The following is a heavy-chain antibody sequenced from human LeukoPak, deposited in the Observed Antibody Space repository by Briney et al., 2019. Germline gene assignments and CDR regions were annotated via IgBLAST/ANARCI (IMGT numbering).Heavy chain of an antibody. D-gene: IGHD1-26*01. Sequence: GGSLRLSCAASGFTFSSYAMTWVRQAPGQGLESVSAISGSGSSTYYADSVKGRFTISRDDSKNTLYLQMNSLRAEDTAVYYCAKGGSGTYYGIDYWGQGTLVTVSS. J-gene: IGHJ4*02. V-gene: IGHV3-23*01. CDR2: ISGSGSST. CDR3: AKGGSGTYYGIDY. CDR1: GFTFSSYA.